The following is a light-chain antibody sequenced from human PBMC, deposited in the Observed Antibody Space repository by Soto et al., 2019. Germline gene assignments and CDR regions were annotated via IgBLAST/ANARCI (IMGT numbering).Light chain of an antibody. Sequence: DIQMSQSRSSLSACVANGFTITCRASQSISTYLNWYQKKPWKAPNLLIYDASRLQSGVPSRFSGSGGGTDFTLSIRSVQPEDFATYFCQQSYMDPITFGQGTRLEI. J-gene: IGKJ5*01. CDR1: QSISTY. V-gene: IGKV1-39*01. CDR2: DAS. CDR3: QQSYMDPIT.